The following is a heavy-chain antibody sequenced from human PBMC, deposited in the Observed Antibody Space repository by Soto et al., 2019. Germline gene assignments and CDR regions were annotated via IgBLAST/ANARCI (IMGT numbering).Heavy chain of an antibody. J-gene: IGHJ4*02. CDR1: GFTFSSYG. CDR2: ISYDGSNK. Sequence: PGGSLRLSCAASGFTFSSYGMHWVRQAPGKGLEWVAVISYDGSNKYYADSVKGRFTISRDNAKNSLNLQMNSLRAEDTAVYYCASHCSGGTCFFAYWGQGTLVTVSS. D-gene: IGHD2-15*01. V-gene: IGHV3-30*03. CDR3: ASHCSGGTCFFAY.